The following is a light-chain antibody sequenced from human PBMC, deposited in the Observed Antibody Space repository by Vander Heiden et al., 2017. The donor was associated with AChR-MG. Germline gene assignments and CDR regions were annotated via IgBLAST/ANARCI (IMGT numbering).Light chain of an antibody. V-gene: IGKV2-28*01. Sequence: DIVMTQSPLSLPVTLGEPASISCRSSQSPLHSNGYYYLDWYLQKPRQSPQLLIYLGSNRASGVPDRFSRSGSGTDFTLKISRVEAEDVGVYYCRRALQTSYTFGQGTKLEIK. CDR3: RRALQTSYT. J-gene: IGKJ2*01. CDR1: QSPLHSNGYYY. CDR2: LGS.